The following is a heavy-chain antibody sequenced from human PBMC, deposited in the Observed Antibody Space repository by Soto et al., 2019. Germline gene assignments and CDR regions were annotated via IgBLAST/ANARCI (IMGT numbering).Heavy chain of an antibody. Sequence: DVHLVESGGGLVQPGGSLRLSCAASGFTFSSYWMSWVRQAPGKGLEWVANIKQDGSEKYYVDSVNGRSPISRDNAKHSLYAQMNTLRAEDKAVYYCAREKRANGYFDYWGQGTLVNVAS. CDR2: IKQDGSEK. J-gene: IGHJ4*02. CDR3: AREKRANGYFDY. D-gene: IGHD6-25*01. V-gene: IGHV3-7*01. CDR1: GFTFSSYW.